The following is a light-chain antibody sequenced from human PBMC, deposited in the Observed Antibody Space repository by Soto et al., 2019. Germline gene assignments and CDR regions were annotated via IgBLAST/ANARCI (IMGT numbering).Light chain of an antibody. CDR1: QTIRNY. Sequence: DIQMTQSPSSLSASVGDRVTITCRASQTIRNYLHWYQQKEGKAPKLLIYAASSLQSGVPSRFSGSGSGTEFTLTISSLQPEDFATYFCQQSYTNVWTFGQGTKVEIK. V-gene: IGKV1-39*01. CDR2: AAS. CDR3: QQSYTNVWT. J-gene: IGKJ1*01.